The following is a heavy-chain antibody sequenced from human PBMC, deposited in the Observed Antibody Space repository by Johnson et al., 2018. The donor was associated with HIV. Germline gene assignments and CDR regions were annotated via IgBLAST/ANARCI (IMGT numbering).Heavy chain of an antibody. V-gene: IGHV3-15*01. CDR1: GFIFSNAW. Sequence: VRLVESGGGLIEPGGSLRLSCAASGFIFSNAWMTWVRQAQGKGLAWVGRIKGKTDGGTTDYAAPVTGRFTISRSESKNTLYLQMNSLKIEDTAVYYCATVVVITQDAFDIWGQGTMVTVSS. CDR2: IKGKTDGGTT. J-gene: IGHJ3*02. D-gene: IGHD3-22*01. CDR3: ATVVVITQDAFDI.